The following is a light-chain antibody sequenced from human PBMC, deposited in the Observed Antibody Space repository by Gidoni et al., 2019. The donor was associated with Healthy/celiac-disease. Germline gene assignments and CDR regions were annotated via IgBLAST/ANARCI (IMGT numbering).Light chain of an antibody. CDR1: SRDVGGYNY. Sequence: QSALTQPPSASGSPGQSVTISCTGTSRDVGGYNYVSWYQQHPGKAPNLMIYEVSKRPSGVPDRFSGSKSGNPASLTVSGLQAEDAADYYCSSYAGSNNLGVFGTGPNVTVL. V-gene: IGLV2-8*01. CDR2: EVS. CDR3: SSYAGSNNLGV. J-gene: IGLJ1*01.